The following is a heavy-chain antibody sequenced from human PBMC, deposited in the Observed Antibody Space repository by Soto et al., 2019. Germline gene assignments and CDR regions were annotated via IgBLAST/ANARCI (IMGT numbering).Heavy chain of an antibody. CDR2: IYYTGST. Sequence: SETLSLTCIVSGGSITTTTYYWGWIRQSPEKGLEWIGSIYYTGSTYYKPSLKSRVIISVDTSKNQVSLRLSSVTAADTAVYSCARHKYTTSGFDYWGQGTLVTVSS. CDR3: ARHKYTTSGFDY. D-gene: IGHD2-2*02. J-gene: IGHJ4*02. V-gene: IGHV4-39*01. CDR1: GGSITTTTYY.